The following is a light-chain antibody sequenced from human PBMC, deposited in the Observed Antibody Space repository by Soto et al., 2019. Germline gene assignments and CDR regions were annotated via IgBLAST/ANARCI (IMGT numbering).Light chain of an antibody. CDR2: EVS. Sequence: QSVLTQPASVSGSPGQSITISCTGTSSDVGGYNYVSWYQQHPGKAPKLMIYEVSNRPSGVSNRFSGSKSGNTASLTISGLQAEDEAEYYCSSYTSSSTPFSVFGTGTKLTVL. J-gene: IGLJ1*01. V-gene: IGLV2-14*01. CDR1: SSDVGGYNY. CDR3: SSYTSSSTPFSV.